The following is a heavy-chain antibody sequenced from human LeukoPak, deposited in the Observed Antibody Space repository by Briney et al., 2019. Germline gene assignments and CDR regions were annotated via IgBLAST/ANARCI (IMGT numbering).Heavy chain of an antibody. J-gene: IGHJ4*02. Sequence: ASVKVSCKASGYSFTGNYMHWVRQAPGQELEWMGWINPNSGGTNYAQKFQGRVTMTRNTSISTAYMELSSLRSEDTAVYYCARIGLRGVIISRPLDYWGQGTLVTVSS. CDR2: INPNSGGT. D-gene: IGHD3-16*02. CDR3: ARIGLRGVIISRPLDY. CDR1: GYSFTGNY. V-gene: IGHV1-2*02.